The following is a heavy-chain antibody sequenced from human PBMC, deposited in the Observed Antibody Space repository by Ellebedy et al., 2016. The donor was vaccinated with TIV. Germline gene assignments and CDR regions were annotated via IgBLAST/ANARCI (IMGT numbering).Heavy chain of an antibody. D-gene: IGHD4-17*01. J-gene: IGHJ3*02. CDR3: TGLRFVHGDYVNDAFDI. Sequence: PGGSLRLSCAASGFTFSDSAMHWVRQASGKGLEWVGRIRNKANNYATSYAASVTGRFTIARDDSKNTAYLQMNSLKTEDTAVYYCTGLRFVHGDYVNDAFDIWGQGTVVTVSS. CDR2: IRNKANNYAT. CDR1: GFTFSDSA. V-gene: IGHV3-73*01.